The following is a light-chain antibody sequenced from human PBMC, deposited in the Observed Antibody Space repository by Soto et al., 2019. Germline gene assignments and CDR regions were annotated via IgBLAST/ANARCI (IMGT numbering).Light chain of an antibody. CDR3: QQYYSFPFT. V-gene: IGKV4-1*01. CDR1: QSVLDSSKNENH. CDR2: WAS. Sequence: DIVMTQSPDSLAVSLGERATINCKSSQSVLDSSKNENHLVWYQQKAGQPPKTLIFWASTREYGVPDRFSGSGSGTEFTLTISNLQAEDVAVYYCQQYYSFPFTFGPGTKVDVK. J-gene: IGKJ3*01.